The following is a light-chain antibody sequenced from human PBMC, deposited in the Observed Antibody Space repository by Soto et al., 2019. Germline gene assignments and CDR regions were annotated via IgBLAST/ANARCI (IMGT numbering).Light chain of an antibody. Sequence: DIQMTQSPSSLSASVGDRVTITCRASQSISSYLNWYQQKPGKASKLLIYAASNLQIGVPSKLSGSGSGTDFTLTISSLQPEDFATYYCQQSYNTRTFGQGTKVEIK. CDR1: QSISSY. CDR2: AAS. CDR3: QQSYNTRT. J-gene: IGKJ1*01. V-gene: IGKV1-39*01.